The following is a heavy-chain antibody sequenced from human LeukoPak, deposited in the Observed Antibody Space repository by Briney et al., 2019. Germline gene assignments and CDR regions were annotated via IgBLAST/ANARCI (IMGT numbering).Heavy chain of an antibody. J-gene: IGHJ4*02. V-gene: IGHV4-30-4*01. CDR3: ARVSRSSGDQLAGYDSFDY. CDR1: GGSISSGDYY. Sequence: TSETLPLTCTVSGGSISSGDYYWSWTRQPPGKGLEWIGYIYYSGSTYYNPSLKSRVTISVDTSKNQFSLKLSSVTAADTAVYYCARVSRSSGDQLAGYDSFDYWGQGTLVTVSS. D-gene: IGHD5-12*01. CDR2: IYYSGST.